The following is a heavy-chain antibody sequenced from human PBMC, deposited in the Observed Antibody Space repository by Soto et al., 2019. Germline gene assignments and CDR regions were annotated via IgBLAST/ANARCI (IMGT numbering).Heavy chain of an antibody. Sequence: EVQLLDSGGGLVQPGGSLRLSCAASGFTFSDYAMNWVRQAPGKGLEWVSTISGGGGTTYYADSVKGRFTISRDNSKNTLFLQMNSLRAEDTAVYYCAQVLRRPYYFDYWGPVTLVAGSS. V-gene: IGHV3-23*01. J-gene: IGHJ4*02. CDR1: GFTFSDYA. CDR2: ISGGGGTT. CDR3: AQVLRRPYYFDY.